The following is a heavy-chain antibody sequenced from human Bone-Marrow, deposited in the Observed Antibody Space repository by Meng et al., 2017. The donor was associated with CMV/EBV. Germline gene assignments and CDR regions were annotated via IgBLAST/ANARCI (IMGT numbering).Heavy chain of an antibody. CDR3: ARDMGQQLPLYYFDY. Sequence: SGFTCSSYSMKWVRQAPGKGLEWVSSISSSSSYIYYADSVKGRFTISRDNAKNSLYLQMNSLRAEDTAVYYCARDMGQQLPLYYFDYWGQGTLVTVSS. CDR1: GFTCSSYS. D-gene: IGHD6-13*01. CDR2: ISSSSSYI. V-gene: IGHV3-21*01. J-gene: IGHJ4*02.